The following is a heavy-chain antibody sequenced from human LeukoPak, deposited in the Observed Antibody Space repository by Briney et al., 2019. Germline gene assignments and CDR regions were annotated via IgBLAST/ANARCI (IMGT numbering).Heavy chain of an antibody. CDR3: AKRSGYCSTINCYHLYDY. J-gene: IGHJ4*02. V-gene: IGHV3-74*01. D-gene: IGHD2-2*01. Sequence: QPGGSLRLSCVASGFTFRTNWMNWVRQAPGKGLVWVSRINADGTTTTYADSVKGRFTTSRDNAKNTLYLQMNSLRAEDTALYYCAKRSGYCSTINCYHLYDYWGQGTLVTVSS. CDR1: GFTFRTNW. CDR2: INADGTTT.